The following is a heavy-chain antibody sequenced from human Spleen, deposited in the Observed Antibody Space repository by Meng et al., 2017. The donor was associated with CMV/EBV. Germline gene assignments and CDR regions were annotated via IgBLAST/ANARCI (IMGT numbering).Heavy chain of an antibody. CDR1: GFTFSSYS. CDR2: ISSSSSYI. J-gene: IGHJ6*02. CDR3: ARAPYSSSSEFSDYHYGMDV. Sequence: GESLKISCAASGFTFSSYSMNWVRQAPGKGLEWVSSISSSSSYIYYADPVKGRFTISRDNAKNSLYLQMNSLRAEDTAVYYCARAPYSSSSEFSDYHYGMDVWGQGTTVTVSS. V-gene: IGHV3-21*01. D-gene: IGHD6-6*01.